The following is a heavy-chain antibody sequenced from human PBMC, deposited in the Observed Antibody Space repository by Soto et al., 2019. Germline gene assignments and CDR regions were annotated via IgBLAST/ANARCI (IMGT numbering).Heavy chain of an antibody. CDR1: AFSFSHYA. CDR2: ISYDGNIK. D-gene: IGHD2-15*01. Sequence: EGSLRLSCGASAFSFSHYAMHWVRQAPGKGLECVAVISYDGNIKRYADSVKGRLTISRDNSENTLYLQMNSLSPEDTAVYYCARAGYCSGGRCYSPYYYYYGMDVWGQGTTVTVSS. J-gene: IGHJ6*02. CDR3: ARAGYCSGGRCYSPYYYYYGMDV. V-gene: IGHV3-30-3*01.